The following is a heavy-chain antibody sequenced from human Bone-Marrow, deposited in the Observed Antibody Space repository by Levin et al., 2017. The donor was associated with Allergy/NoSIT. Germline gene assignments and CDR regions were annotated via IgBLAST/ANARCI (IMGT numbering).Heavy chain of an antibody. CDR2: IDPSDSYT. V-gene: IGHV5-10-1*01. CDR1: GYSFTSYW. D-gene: IGHD3-16*01. Sequence: LGESLKISCKGSGYSFTSYWITWVRQMPGKGLEWMGRIDPSDSYTNYSPSFQDHVTISADKSISTAYLQWSSLKASDTAMYYCARPRHGSDGDWFDPWGQGTLVTVSS. J-gene: IGHJ5*02. CDR3: ARPRHGSDGDWFDP.